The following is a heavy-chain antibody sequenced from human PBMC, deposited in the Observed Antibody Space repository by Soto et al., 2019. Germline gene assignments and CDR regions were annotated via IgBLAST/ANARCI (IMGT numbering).Heavy chain of an antibody. CDR1: GFTFSSSA. CDR2: VSGSGGNT. D-gene: IGHD6-19*01. J-gene: IGHJ5*02. V-gene: IGHV3-23*01. Sequence: EVQLLDSGGGLVQPGGSLRLSCGASGFTFSSSAMSWVRQAPGKGLEWVSAVSGSGGNTYYADSVRGRFTISRDNSKNTLYLQMNSLRAEDTAIYFCARCTVDTIVTSGWCHYLDPWGQGTLVTVSS. CDR3: ARCTVDTIVTSGWCHYLDP.